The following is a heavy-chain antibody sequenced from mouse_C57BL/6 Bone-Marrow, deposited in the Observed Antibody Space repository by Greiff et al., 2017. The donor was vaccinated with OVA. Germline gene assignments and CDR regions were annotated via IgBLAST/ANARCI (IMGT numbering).Heavy chain of an antibody. Sequence: QVQLQQPGAELVKPGASVKLSCKASGYTFTSYWMHWVKQRPGQGLEWIGMIHPNSGSTNYNEKFKSKATLTVDKSSSTAYMQLSSLTSEDSAVYYCAIDSSGSVGFAYWGQGTLVTVSA. V-gene: IGHV1-64*01. CDR3: AIDSSGSVGFAY. J-gene: IGHJ3*01. D-gene: IGHD3-2*02. CDR2: IHPNSGST. CDR1: GYTFTSYW.